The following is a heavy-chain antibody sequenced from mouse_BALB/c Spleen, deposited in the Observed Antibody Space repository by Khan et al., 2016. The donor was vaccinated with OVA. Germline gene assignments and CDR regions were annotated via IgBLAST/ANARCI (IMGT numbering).Heavy chain of an antibody. Sequence: QVQLKQSGPGLVQPSQSLSITCTVSGFSLNNYSVHWVRQSPGKGLEWLGVIWSAGSTDYNAAFISRLTISKDNSRSQVFFKMNSRQPNDTAIYYCARRGYDYGRGALFAYWGQGTLVTVSA. CDR2: IWSAGST. V-gene: IGHV2-2*02. D-gene: IGHD2-4*01. J-gene: IGHJ3*01. CDR1: GFSLNNYS. CDR3: ARRGYDYGRGALFAY.